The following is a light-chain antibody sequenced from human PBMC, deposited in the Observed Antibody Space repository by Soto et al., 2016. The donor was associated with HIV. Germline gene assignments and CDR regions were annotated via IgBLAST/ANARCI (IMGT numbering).Light chain of an antibody. Sequence: DIQMTQSPSSLSASVGDRVTITCRASQSISSYLNWYQQKPGKAPKLLIYATSSLHSGVPSRFSSSGSGTDFTLTISSLQPEDFATYYCQQSYSTPRTFGQGTKLEIK. CDR1: QSISSY. CDR3: QQSYSTPRT. V-gene: IGKV1-39*01. CDR2: ATS. J-gene: IGKJ2*01.